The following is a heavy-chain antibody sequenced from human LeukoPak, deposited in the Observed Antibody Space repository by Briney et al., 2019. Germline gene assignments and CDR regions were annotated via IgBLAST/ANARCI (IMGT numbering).Heavy chain of an antibody. J-gene: IGHJ4*02. CDR1: GFTSSSST. V-gene: IGHV3-23*01. D-gene: IGHD5-18*01. CDR3: AKHLHLWASFDS. Sequence: GGSLRLSCAASGFTSSSSTMSWVRQAPGKGLEWVSTIGTSNAGTYYADSVKGRFTISRDNPRNTLYLHMTSLRAEDTAIYYCAKHLHLWASFDSWGQGTLVTVSS. CDR2: IGTSNAGT.